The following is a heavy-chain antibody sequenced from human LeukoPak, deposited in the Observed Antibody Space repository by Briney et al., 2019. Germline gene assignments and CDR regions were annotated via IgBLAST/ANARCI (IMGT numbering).Heavy chain of an antibody. CDR3: ATLPDYGGNFYGMDV. CDR1: GYSFTSYW. Sequence: GESLKISCKGSGYSFTSYWIGWVRQMPGKGLEWMGVIYPGDSETRYSPSFQGQVTISADKSRSTAYLQWSSLKASDTAMYYCATLPDYGGNFYGMDVWGQGTTVTVSS. D-gene: IGHD4-23*01. V-gene: IGHV5-51*01. J-gene: IGHJ6*02. CDR2: IYPGDSET.